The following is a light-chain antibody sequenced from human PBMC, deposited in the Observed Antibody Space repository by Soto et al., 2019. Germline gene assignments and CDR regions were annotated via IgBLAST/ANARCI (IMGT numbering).Light chain of an antibody. CDR2: EGS. CDR3: CSDAGSSNVV. V-gene: IGLV2-23*01. CDR1: SSDVGSDNL. J-gene: IGLJ2*01. Sequence: QSALTQPASVSGSPGQSITISCTGTSSDVGSDNLVHWYQQHPGTAPKLMIYEGSKRPSGVSNRFSGSKSGNTASLTISGLQAEDEADYYCCSDAGSSNVVFGGGTKLTVL.